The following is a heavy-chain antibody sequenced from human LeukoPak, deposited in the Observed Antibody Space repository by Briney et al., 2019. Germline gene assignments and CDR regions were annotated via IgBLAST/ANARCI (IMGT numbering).Heavy chain of an antibody. CDR2: IDARSGIT. CDR1: GFTFTIFG. D-gene: IGHD6-19*01. CDR3: ARTTIVVAGFHYYYNYMDV. V-gene: IGHV3-48*04. J-gene: IGHJ6*03. Sequence: GGSLRLSCAASGFTFTIFGLNWVRQAPGKGPEWVSYIDARSGITYYADSVQGRFTISRDNAKNSLYLQMNSLRAEDTAVYNCARTTIVVAGFHYYYNYMDVWGKGTTVTVSS.